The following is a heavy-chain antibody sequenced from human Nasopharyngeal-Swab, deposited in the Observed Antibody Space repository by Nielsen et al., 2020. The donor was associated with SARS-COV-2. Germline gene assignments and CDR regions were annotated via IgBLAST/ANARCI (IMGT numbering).Heavy chain of an antibody. V-gene: IGHV3-30*04. Sequence: GESLKISCAASGFTFRSYAMSWVRQAPGKGLEWVAVISYDGSNKYYADSVKGRFTISRDNSKNTLYLQMNSLRAEDTAVYYCARGTTVTYCDYWGQGTLVTVSS. J-gene: IGHJ4*02. CDR3: ARGTTVTYCDY. CDR2: ISYDGSNK. CDR1: GFTFRSYA. D-gene: IGHD4-17*01.